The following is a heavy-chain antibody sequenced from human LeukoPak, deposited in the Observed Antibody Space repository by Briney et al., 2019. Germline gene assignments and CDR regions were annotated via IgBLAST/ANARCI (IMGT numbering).Heavy chain of an antibody. J-gene: IGHJ4*02. V-gene: IGHV1-18*01. CDR2: ISAYNGNT. Sequence: ASVKVSCKASVYTFTSYGFSWVRQAPGQGLEWMGWISAYNGNTNYAQKFQGRVTMTTNTSTNTAYMELRSLRSDDTAVYFCARDVWFGELSLFDYWGQGTLVIVSS. D-gene: IGHD3-10*01. CDR3: ARDVWFGELSLFDY. CDR1: VYTFTSYG.